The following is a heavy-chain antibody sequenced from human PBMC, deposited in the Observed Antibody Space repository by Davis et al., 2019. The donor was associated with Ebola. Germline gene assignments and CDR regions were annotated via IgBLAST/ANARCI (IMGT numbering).Heavy chain of an antibody. Sequence: SETLSLTCTVSGGSISSYYWGWIRQPPGKGLEWIGEINHSGSTNYNPSLKSRVTISVDTSKNQFSLKLSSVTAADTAVYYCARVRGAGILGYRRFDPWGQGTLVTVSS. CDR2: INHSGST. D-gene: IGHD2-2*03. CDR3: ARVRGAGILGYRRFDP. V-gene: IGHV4-34*01. J-gene: IGHJ5*02. CDR1: GGSISSYY.